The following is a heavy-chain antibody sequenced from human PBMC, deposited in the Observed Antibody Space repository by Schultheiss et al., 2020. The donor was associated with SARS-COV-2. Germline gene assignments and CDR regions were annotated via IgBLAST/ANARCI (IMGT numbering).Heavy chain of an antibody. CDR1: GGSISSSSYY. V-gene: IGHV4-39*02. J-gene: IGHJ4*02. CDR2: IYYSGST. Sequence: SETLSLTCAVSGGSISSSSYYWSWIRQPPGKGLEWIGSIYYSGSTYYNPSLKSRVTISVDTSKNQFSLKLSSVTAADTAVYYCARDAAYGSGSYFGYWGQGTLVTVSS. CDR3: ARDAAYGSGSYFGY. D-gene: IGHD3-10*01.